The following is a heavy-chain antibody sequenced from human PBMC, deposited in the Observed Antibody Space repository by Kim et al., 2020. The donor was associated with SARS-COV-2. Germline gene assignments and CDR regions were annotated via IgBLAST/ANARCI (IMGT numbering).Heavy chain of an antibody. V-gene: IGHV3-23*01. CDR3: AKGDLNTGWQT. J-gene: IGHJ5*02. CDR1: GFSFSNYA. Sequence: GGSLRLSCAASGFSFSNYAMSWVRQAPGKGLEWVSAINYGGGYTYYAESVKGRFTISRDNSKKMLFLEMHSLRAEDTAVYYCAKGDLNTGWQTWGQGTLVTVSS. CDR2: INYGGGYT. D-gene: IGHD6-19*01.